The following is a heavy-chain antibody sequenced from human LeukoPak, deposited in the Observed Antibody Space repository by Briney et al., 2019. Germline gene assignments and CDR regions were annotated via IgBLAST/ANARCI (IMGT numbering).Heavy chain of an antibody. Sequence: PSQTLSLTCTVSGGSISSGSYYWSWIRQPAGKGLEWIGRIYTSGSTNYNPSLKSRVTISVDTSMNQFSLKLSSVTAADTAVYYCARESPLYDSSGYYAYWGQGTLVTVSS. D-gene: IGHD3-22*01. V-gene: IGHV4-61*02. CDR3: ARESPLYDSSGYYAY. CDR2: IYTSGST. CDR1: GGSISSGSYY. J-gene: IGHJ4*02.